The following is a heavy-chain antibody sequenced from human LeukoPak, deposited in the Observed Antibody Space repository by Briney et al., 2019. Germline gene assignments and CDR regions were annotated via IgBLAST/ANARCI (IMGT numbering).Heavy chain of an antibody. CDR1: GGSFSGYY. CDR2: INHSGST. J-gene: IGHJ4*02. Sequence: SETLSLTCAVYGGSFSGYYWSWIRQPPGKGLEWIGEINHSGSTNYNPSLKSRVTISVDTSKNQFSLKLSSVTAADTAVYYCARGQRYLYYFDYWGQGTLVTVSS. V-gene: IGHV4-34*01. CDR3: ARGQRYLYYFDY. D-gene: IGHD3-9*01.